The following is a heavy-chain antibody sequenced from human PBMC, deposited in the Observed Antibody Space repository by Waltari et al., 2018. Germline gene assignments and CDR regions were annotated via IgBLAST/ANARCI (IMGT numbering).Heavy chain of an antibody. D-gene: IGHD6-19*01. CDR1: GFTFSSYA. CDR3: AKAGIAVTDAFDI. V-gene: IGHV3-23*03. Sequence: EVQLLESGGGLVQPGGSLRLSCAASGFTFSSYAMSWVRQAPGKGLEWVSVIYSGGSTYYADSVKGRFTISRDNSKNTLYLQMNSRRAEDTAMYYCAKAGIAVTDAFDIWGQGTMVTVSS. CDR2: IYSGGST. J-gene: IGHJ3*02.